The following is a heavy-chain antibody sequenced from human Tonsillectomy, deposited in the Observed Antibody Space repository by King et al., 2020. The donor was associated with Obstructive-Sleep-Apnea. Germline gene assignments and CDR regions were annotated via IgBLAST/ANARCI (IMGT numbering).Heavy chain of an antibody. D-gene: IGHD2-15*01. J-gene: IGHJ5*02. V-gene: IGHV4-4*07. Sequence: VQLQESGPGLVKPSETLSLTCTVSGGSISSYYWSWIRQPAGKGLEWVGRIYTSGSTNYNPSLKSRVTMSVDTSKNQFSLTLSSVTAADTAVYYCARGYCSGGSCVSYNWFDPWGQGTLVTVSS. CDR3: ARGYCSGGSCVSYNWFDP. CDR2: IYTSGST. CDR1: GGSISSYY.